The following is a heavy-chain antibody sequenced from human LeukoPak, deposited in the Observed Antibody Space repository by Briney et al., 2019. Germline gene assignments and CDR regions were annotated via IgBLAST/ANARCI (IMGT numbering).Heavy chain of an antibody. J-gene: IGHJ5*02. CDR3: AKRGAYPNWFDP. Sequence: SGGSLRLSCAASGFTFNNYAMSWVRQAPGKGLEWVSGITGSGFSTYYADSLKGRFTISRDNSKSTLYLQMNSLRAEDTAVYYCAKRGAYPNWFDPWGQGTLVTVSS. D-gene: IGHD3-16*01. CDR2: ITGSGFST. V-gene: IGHV3-23*01. CDR1: GFTFNNYA.